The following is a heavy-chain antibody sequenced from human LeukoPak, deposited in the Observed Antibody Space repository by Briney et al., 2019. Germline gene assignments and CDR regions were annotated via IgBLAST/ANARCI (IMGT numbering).Heavy chain of an antibody. J-gene: IGHJ4*02. CDR2: IKSKTDGGTT. Sequence: GGSLRLSRVPSGFTFRNAWMIWVRQAPGTGLEWVGRIKSKTDGGTTDYAAPVKGRFTISRDDSKNTLYLQMNSLKTEDTAVYYCSSDFYGGNIVDYWGQGTLVTVSS. CDR3: SSDFYGGNIVDY. D-gene: IGHD4-23*01. V-gene: IGHV3-15*01. CDR1: GFTFRNAW.